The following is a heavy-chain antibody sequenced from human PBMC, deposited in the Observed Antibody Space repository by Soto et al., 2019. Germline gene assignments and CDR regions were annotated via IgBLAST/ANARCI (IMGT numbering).Heavy chain of an antibody. CDR1: GFTFSSFA. J-gene: IGHJ4*02. CDR2: ITGSGGST. V-gene: IGHV3-23*01. Sequence: GSLRLSCAASGFTFSSFAMSWVRQAPGKGLEWVATITGSGGSTYYADSVKGRFTISRDNSKNTLYLQMNSLRAEDTAVYYCANLVGATAFDYWGQGTLVTVSS. D-gene: IGHD1-26*01. CDR3: ANLVGATAFDY.